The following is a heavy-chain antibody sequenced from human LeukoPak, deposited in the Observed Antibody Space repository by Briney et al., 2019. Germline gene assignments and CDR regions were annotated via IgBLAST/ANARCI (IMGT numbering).Heavy chain of an antibody. D-gene: IGHD3-10*01. Sequence: SQTLSLTCTVSGGSISSGGYYWSWIRQHPGKGLEWIGYIYYSGSTYYNPSLKSRVTISVDTSKNQFSLKLSSVTAADTAVYYCARDTGGSGPSAYYYYGMDVWGQGTTVTVSS. CDR1: GGSISSGGYY. CDR3: ARDTGGSGPSAYYYYGMDV. CDR2: IYYSGST. V-gene: IGHV4-31*03. J-gene: IGHJ6*02.